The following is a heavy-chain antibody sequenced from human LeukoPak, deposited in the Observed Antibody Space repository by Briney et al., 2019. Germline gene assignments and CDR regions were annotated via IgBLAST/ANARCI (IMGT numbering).Heavy chain of an antibody. CDR1: GGSISSYY. Sequence: PSETLSLTCTVSGGSISSYYWSWIRQAPGKGLEWIGYIYYSGSTNYNPSLKSRVTISVDTSKNQFSLKLSSVTAADTAVYYCARVGGVVVPAALFDYWGQGTLVTVSS. CDR3: ARVGGVVVPAALFDY. D-gene: IGHD2-2*01. V-gene: IGHV4-59*08. J-gene: IGHJ4*02. CDR2: IYYSGST.